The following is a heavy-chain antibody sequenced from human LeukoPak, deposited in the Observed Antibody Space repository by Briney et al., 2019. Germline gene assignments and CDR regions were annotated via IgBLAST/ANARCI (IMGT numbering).Heavy chain of an antibody. J-gene: IGHJ6*02. D-gene: IGHD1-26*01. Sequence: GGSLRLSCAASGFTISSYWMHWVRQAPGKGLVWVSRINSDGSSTSYADSVKGRFTISRDNAKNTLYLQMNSLRAEDTAVYYCARGIVGATPYYYYGMDVWGQGTTVTVSS. CDR2: INSDGSST. CDR1: GFTISSYW. CDR3: ARGIVGATPYYYYGMDV. V-gene: IGHV3-74*01.